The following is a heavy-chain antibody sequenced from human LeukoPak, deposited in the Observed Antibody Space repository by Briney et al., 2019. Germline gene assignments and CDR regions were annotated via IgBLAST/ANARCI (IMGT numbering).Heavy chain of an antibody. CDR1: GFTFSSYE. CDR3: ARGGSGSYYWSFDAFDI. J-gene: IGHJ3*02. V-gene: IGHV3-74*01. CDR2: INSDGSST. Sequence: GGSLRLSCAASGFTFSSYEMNWVRQAPGKGLVWVSRINSDGSSTSYADSVKGRFTISRDNAKNTLYLQMNSLRAEDTAVYYCARGGSGSYYWSFDAFDIWGQGTMVTVSS. D-gene: IGHD3-10*01.